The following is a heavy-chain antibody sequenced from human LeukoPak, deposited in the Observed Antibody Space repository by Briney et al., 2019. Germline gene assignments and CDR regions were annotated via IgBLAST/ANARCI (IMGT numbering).Heavy chain of an antibody. CDR3: ARGRSYTGILEWLLYRTRAFDI. V-gene: IGHV4-34*01. CDR2: INHSGST. CDR1: GGSFSGYY. D-gene: IGHD3-3*01. J-gene: IGHJ3*02. Sequence: SETLSLTCAVYGGSFSGYYWSWIRQPQGKGLEWIGAINHSGSTNYNPSLKSRVTISVDTSKSQVSLKRSSVTAADTAVYYCARGRSYTGILEWLLYRTRAFDIWGQGTMATVSS.